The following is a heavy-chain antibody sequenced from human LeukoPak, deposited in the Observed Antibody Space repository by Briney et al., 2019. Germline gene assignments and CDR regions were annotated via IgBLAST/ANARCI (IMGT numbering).Heavy chain of an antibody. CDR3: ARPGYCSSTSCYDLFFDY. V-gene: IGHV5-51*01. J-gene: IGHJ4*02. D-gene: IGHD2-2*01. Sequence: GKSLKISCKGSGYSFTSYWIGWVRQMPGKGLEWMGIIYPGDSVTRYSPSFQGQVTISADKSISTAYLQWSSLKASDTAMYYCARPGYCSSTSCYDLFFDYWGQGTLVTVSS. CDR1: GYSFTSYW. CDR2: IYPGDSVT.